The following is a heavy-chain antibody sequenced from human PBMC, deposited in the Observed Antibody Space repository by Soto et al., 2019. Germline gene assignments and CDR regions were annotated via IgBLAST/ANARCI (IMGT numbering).Heavy chain of an antibody. CDR1: GYTFTAYF. J-gene: IGHJ4*02. V-gene: IGHV1-46*01. Sequence: ASVKVSCKASGYTFTAYFMHWVRQAPGQGLEWIGIINPSGGSTNYAQKFQGRVALTWDTSTRTVYMDLSSLRSDDTAVYYYARAPFSSSSFFFDYWGRGTLVTVSS. D-gene: IGHD6-6*01. CDR2: INPSGGST. CDR3: ARAPFSSSSFFFDY.